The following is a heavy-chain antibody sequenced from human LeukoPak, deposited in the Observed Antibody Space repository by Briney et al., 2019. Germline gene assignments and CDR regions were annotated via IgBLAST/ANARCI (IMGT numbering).Heavy chain of an antibody. CDR2: INPSGGST. J-gene: IGHJ3*02. D-gene: IGHD3-22*01. CDR3: ARDQIGLDITMIVVVRAFDI. V-gene: IGHV1-46*01. Sequence: ASVKVSCKASGYTFTSYYMHWVRQAPGQGLEWMGIINPSGGSTSYAQKFQGRVTMTRDMSTGTVYMELSSLRSEDTAVYYCARDQIGLDITMIVVVRAFDIWGQGTMVTVSS. CDR1: GYTFTSYY.